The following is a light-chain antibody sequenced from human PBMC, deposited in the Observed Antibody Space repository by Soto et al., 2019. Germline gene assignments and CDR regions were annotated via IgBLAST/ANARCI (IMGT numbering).Light chain of an antibody. Sequence: QSVLTQPPSVSGAPGQRVTISCTGSSSNIGAGYDVHWYQQLPGTAPKLLIHANNIRPSGVPDRFSGSKSGTSASLAITGLQAEDEADYYCQSYDGSLNLVIFGGGTKLTVL. J-gene: IGLJ2*01. CDR2: ANN. CDR1: SSNIGAGYD. CDR3: QSYDGSLNLVI. V-gene: IGLV1-40*01.